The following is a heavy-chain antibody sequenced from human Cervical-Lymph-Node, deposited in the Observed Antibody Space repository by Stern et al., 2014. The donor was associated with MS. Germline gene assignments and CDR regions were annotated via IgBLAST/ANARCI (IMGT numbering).Heavy chain of an antibody. CDR3: ARGDRFNEYDAFNI. CDR2: MNPSSGGT. J-gene: IGHJ3*02. V-gene: IGHV1-2*02. D-gene: IGHD1-1*01. Sequence: VHLVESGAEVKKPGASVKVSCKASGYTFTGYYMHWVRQAPGQGLEWMGWMNPSSGGTKYAQQFQGRVTMTRDQAINTTYMRLCSLRSDDTALYSCARGDRFNEYDAFNIWGQGTTVPVPS. CDR1: GYTFTGYY.